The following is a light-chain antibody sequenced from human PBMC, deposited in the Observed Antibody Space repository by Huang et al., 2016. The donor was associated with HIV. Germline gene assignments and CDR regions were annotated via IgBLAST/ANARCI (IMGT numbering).Light chain of an antibody. CDR2: STS. V-gene: IGKV1-39*01. CDR1: QNITKY. J-gene: IGKJ3*01. CDR3: QQSYIVPFT. Sequence: DIQMTQSPISLSGSVGASVTLTCRTSQNITKYLNWYQHKPGKAPRLLIYSTSRLQSGVPSRFSGSGSGTNFTLTINNLETEDLGSYYCQQSYIVPFTFGPGT.